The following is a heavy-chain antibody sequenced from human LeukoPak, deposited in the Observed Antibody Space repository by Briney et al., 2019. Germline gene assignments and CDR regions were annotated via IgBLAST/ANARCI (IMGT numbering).Heavy chain of an antibody. Sequence: GGSLRLSCAASDFTLSNYAMSWFRRAPGKGLEWVSSISGNGYNTYYADSVKDRFTISGDSSTNTLNLQMHSLRAEDTAVYYCAKGVRLWFAFYFDFWGQGTLVTVSS. CDR3: AKGVRLWFAFYFDF. V-gene: IGHV3-23*01. D-gene: IGHD3-10*01. J-gene: IGHJ4*02. CDR1: DFTLSNYA. CDR2: ISGNGYNT.